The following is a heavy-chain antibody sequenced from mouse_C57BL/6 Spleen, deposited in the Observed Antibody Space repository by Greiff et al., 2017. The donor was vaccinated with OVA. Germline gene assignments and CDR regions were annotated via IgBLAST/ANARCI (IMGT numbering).Heavy chain of an antibody. CDR2: IYPSDSET. D-gene: IGHD2-5*01. J-gene: IGHJ4*01. CDR1: GYTFTSYW. V-gene: IGHV1-61*01. Sequence: QVQLQQPGAELVRPGSSVKLSCKASGYTFTSYWMDWVKQRPGQGLEWIGNIYPSDSETHYNQKFKDKATLTVDKSSSTAYMQLSSLTSEGSAVYYCARSSSNYAYAMDYWGQGTSVTVSS. CDR3: ARSSSNYAYAMDY.